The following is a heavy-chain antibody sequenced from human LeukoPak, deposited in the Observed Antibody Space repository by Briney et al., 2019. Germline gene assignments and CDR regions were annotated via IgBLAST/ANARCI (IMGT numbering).Heavy chain of an antibody. CDR3: ARVGTTVTYNWFDP. Sequence: PSETLSLTCTVSGGSISSYYWSWIRQPPGKGLEWIGYIYYSGSTNYNPSLMSRVIISVDTSKNQVSLKLSSVTAADTAVYYCARVGTTVTYNWFDPWGQGTLVTVSS. CDR2: IYYSGST. CDR1: GGSISSYY. J-gene: IGHJ5*02. V-gene: IGHV4-59*08. D-gene: IGHD4-17*01.